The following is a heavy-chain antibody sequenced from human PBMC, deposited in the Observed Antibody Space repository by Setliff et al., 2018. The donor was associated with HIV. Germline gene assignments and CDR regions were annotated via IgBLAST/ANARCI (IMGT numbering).Heavy chain of an antibody. CDR1: GFTFSSYS. CDR3: ARDRPRGGGSLDAFDI. J-gene: IGHJ3*02. Sequence: GESLKISCAASGFTFSSYSMNWVRQAPGKGLEWVSSISSSSSYIYYADSVKGRFTISRDNAKNSLYLQMNSLRAEDTAVYYCARDRPRGGGSLDAFDIWGQGTRVTVSS. V-gene: IGHV3-21*01. CDR2: ISSSSSYI. D-gene: IGHD1-26*01.